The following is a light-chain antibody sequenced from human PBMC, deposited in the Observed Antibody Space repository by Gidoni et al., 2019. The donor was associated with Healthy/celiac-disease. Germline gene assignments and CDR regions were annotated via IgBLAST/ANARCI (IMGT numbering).Light chain of an antibody. J-gene: IGLJ2*01. V-gene: IGLV3-1*01. CDR1: KLGDKY. Sequence: SYDLTQPPSVSVSPGQTASITCSGDKLGDKYACWYQQKPGQSPVLVIYQDSKRPSGIPERFSGSNSGNTATLTISGTQAMDEADYYCQEWDSSIVVFGGGTKLTVL. CDR2: QDS. CDR3: QEWDSSIVV.